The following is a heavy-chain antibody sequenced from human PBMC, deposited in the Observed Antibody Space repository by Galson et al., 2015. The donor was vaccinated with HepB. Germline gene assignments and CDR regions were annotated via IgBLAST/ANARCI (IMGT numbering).Heavy chain of an antibody. CDR3: ARESYYYDSSGMPVV. CDR2: IWYDGSNK. J-gene: IGHJ4*02. D-gene: IGHD3-22*01. CDR1: GFTFSSYG. V-gene: IGHV3-33*01. Sequence: SLRLSCAASGFTFSSYGMHWVRQAPGKGLEWVAVIWYDGSNKYYADSVKGRFTISRDNSKNTLYLQMNSLRAEDTAVYYCARESYYYDSSGMPVVWGQGTLVTVSS.